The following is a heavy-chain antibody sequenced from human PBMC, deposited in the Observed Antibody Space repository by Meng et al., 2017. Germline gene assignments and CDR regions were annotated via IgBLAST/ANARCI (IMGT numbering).Heavy chain of an antibody. V-gene: IGHV4-39*07. CDR1: GGSISSSSYY. D-gene: IGHD5-24*01. CDR3: ASVEMATTIS. J-gene: IGHJ4*02. Sequence: QLQLQESGPGLVKPSETLSLPCTVSGGSISSSSYYWGWIRQPPGKGLEWIGSIYYSGSTYYNPSLKSRVTISVDTSKNQFSLKLSSVTAADTAVYYCASVEMATTISWGQGTLVTVFS. CDR2: IYYSGST.